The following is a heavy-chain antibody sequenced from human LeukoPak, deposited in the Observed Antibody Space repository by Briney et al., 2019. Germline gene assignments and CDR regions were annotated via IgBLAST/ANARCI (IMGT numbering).Heavy chain of an antibody. Sequence: GASVKVSCKASGYTFTSYAISWVRQAPGQGLEWMGRIIPILGIANYAQKFQGRVTITADKSTSTAYMELSSLRSEDTAVYYCARGTGGRNDGASWFDYWGQGTLVTVSS. CDR3: ARGTGGRNDGASWFDY. CDR2: IIPILGIA. CDR1: GYTFTSYA. D-gene: IGHD2-8*02. J-gene: IGHJ4*02. V-gene: IGHV1-69*04.